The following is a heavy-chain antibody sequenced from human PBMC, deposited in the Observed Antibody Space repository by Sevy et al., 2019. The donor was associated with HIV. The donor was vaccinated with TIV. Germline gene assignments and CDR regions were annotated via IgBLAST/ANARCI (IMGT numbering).Heavy chain of an antibody. CDR1: GYTFTTYD. CDR3: ATFDQPVYYYYGMDV. D-gene: IGHD3-9*01. J-gene: IGHJ6*02. V-gene: IGHV1-8*01. Sequence: ASVKVSCKASGYTFTTYDINWVRQAPGQGLEWMGWMNPNTGNTGYAQKFQGRVSMTRNTSISTAYMELSSLRSEDTAAYYCATFDQPVYYYYGMDVWGQGTTVTVSS. CDR2: MNPNTGNT.